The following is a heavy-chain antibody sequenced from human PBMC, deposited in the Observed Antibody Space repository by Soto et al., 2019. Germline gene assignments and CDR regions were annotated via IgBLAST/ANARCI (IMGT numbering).Heavy chain of an antibody. V-gene: IGHV6-1*01. CDR1: GDSVSSNSAA. Sequence: SQTLSLTWAISGDSVSSNSAAWNWIRQSPSRGLEWLGRTYYRSKWYNDYAVSVKSRITINPDTSKNQFSLQLNSVTPEDTAVYYCARDRVVVAATNYYYYYGMDVWGQGTTVTVSS. CDR2: TYYRSKWYN. D-gene: IGHD2-15*01. J-gene: IGHJ6*02. CDR3: ARDRVVVAATNYYYYYGMDV.